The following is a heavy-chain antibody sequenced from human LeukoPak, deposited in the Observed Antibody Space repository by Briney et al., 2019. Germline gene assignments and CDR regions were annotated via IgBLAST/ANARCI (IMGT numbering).Heavy chain of an antibody. CDR1: GFTFSNYA. Sequence: GGSLRLSCAACGFTFSNYAMRWVRQAPGGGLEWGSSISSRGSSTYYADSVKGRFTISRDNSKNTLFLQMNSLRAEDTAVYYCATQRSGWHYFDYWGQGTLVTVSS. V-gene: IGHV3-23*01. D-gene: IGHD6-19*01. CDR2: ISSRGSST. CDR3: ATQRSGWHYFDY. J-gene: IGHJ4*02.